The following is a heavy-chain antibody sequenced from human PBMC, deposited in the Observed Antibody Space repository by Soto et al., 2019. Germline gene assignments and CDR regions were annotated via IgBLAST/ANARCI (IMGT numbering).Heavy chain of an antibody. V-gene: IGHV4-39*01. J-gene: IGHJ6*02. CDR2: IYYSGST. Sequence: QLQLHESGPRLVKPSETLSLTCSVSGGSISSSSYSWGWIRQPPGKGLEWIGTIYYSGSTHYNPSLEGRVAISADTPNNQLSLRLSSVTAADTAVYYCGRQPGHCGSTTCFGYYSVDVWGQGTTVTVS. CDR3: GRQPGHCGSTTCFGYYSVDV. D-gene: IGHD2-2*01. CDR1: GGSISSSSYS.